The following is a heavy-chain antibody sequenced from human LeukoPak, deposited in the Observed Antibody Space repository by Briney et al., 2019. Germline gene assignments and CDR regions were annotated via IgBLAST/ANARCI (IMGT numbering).Heavy chain of an antibody. CDR1: GGSFSGCY. V-gene: IGHV4-34*01. J-gene: IGHJ5*02. CDR3: ARDCFAGYDSSRRNWFDP. CDR2: INHSGST. D-gene: IGHD6-13*01. Sequence: SETLSLTCAVYGGSFSGCYWSWIRQPPGKGLEWIGEINHSGSTNYNPSLKSRVTISVDTSKNQFSLKLSSVTAADTAVYFCARDCFAGYDSSRRNWFDPWGQGTLVTVSS.